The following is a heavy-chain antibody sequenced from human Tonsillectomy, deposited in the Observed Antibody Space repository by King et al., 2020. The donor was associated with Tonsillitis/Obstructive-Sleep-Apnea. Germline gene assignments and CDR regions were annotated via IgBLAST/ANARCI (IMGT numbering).Heavy chain of an antibody. CDR2: INHSGGT. CDR3: ARGRYSSGWYGGWFDP. D-gene: IGHD6-19*01. Sequence: VQLQQWGAGLLKPSETLSLTCAVYGGSFSGYYWSWIRQPPGKGLEWIGEINHSGGTNYNPSLKSRVTISVDTSKNQFSLKLSSLTAADTAVYYCARGRYSSGWYGGWFDPWGQGTLVTVSS. CDR1: GGSFSGYY. J-gene: IGHJ5*02. V-gene: IGHV4-34*01.